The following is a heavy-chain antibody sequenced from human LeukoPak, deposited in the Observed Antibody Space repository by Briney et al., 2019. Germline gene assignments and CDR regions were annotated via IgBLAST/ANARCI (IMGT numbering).Heavy chain of an antibody. CDR3: ARGLVRGVLPLVYFDY. CDR2: IYTSGST. CDR1: GGSISSYY. Sequence: SETLSLTCTVSGGSISSYYWSWIRQPAGKGLEWIGRIYTSGSTNYNPSLKSRVTMSVDTSKNQFSLKLSSVTAADTAVYYCARGLVRGVLPLVYFDYWGQGTLVTVSS. J-gene: IGHJ4*02. V-gene: IGHV4-4*07. D-gene: IGHD3-10*01.